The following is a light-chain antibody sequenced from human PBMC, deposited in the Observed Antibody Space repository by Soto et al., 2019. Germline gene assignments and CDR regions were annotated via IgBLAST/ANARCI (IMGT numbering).Light chain of an antibody. CDR1: SSDVGGYDY. V-gene: IGLV2-14*01. CDR2: DVS. Sequence: QSALTQPASVSGSPGQSITISCTGTSSDVGGYDYVSWYQQYPGKAPKLMIYDVSNRPSGVSNRVSGSKSGNTASLTISGLQAEDEADYYCSSYSSSRSVVFGGGTKLTVL. CDR3: SSYSSSRSVV. J-gene: IGLJ2*01.